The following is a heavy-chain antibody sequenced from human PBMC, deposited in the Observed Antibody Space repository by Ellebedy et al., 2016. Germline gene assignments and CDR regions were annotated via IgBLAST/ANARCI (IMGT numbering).Heavy chain of an antibody. D-gene: IGHD3-10*01. CDR2: VNPNSGDT. Sequence: ASVKVSXXASGYIFTGYYMHWVRQAPGQGLEWMGWVNPNSGDTHYAQNFQGRVTLTRDTSISTAYMELRRLRSDDTAVYYCARDPPDPSGSYPDFWGQGTLVTVSS. CDR3: ARDPPDPSGSYPDF. V-gene: IGHV1-2*02. CDR1: GYIFTGYY. J-gene: IGHJ1*01.